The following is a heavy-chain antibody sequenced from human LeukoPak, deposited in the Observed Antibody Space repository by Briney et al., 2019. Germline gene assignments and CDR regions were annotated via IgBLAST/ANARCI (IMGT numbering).Heavy chain of an antibody. Sequence: ASVKVSCKASGYTFTSYDINWVRQATGQGLEWMGWMNPNSGNTGYAQKFQGRVTMTRNTSISTAYMELSSLRSEDTAVYYCARVGGIAAPSELYYMDVWGKGTTVTVSS. CDR1: GYTFTSYD. CDR3: ARVGGIAAPSELYYMDV. CDR2: MNPNSGNT. J-gene: IGHJ6*03. V-gene: IGHV1-8*01. D-gene: IGHD6-13*01.